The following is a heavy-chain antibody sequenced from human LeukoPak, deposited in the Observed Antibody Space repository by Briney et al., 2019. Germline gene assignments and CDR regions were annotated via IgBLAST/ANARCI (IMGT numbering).Heavy chain of an antibody. CDR1: GGTFSSYA. CDR2: IIPIFGTA. CDR3: ASEECSGGSCHP. Sequence: ASVKASCKASGGTFSSYAISWVRQAPGQGLEWMGGIIPIFGTANYAQKFQGRVTITADESTSTAYMELSSLRSEDTAVYYCASEECSGGSCHPWGQGTLVTVSS. D-gene: IGHD2-15*01. V-gene: IGHV1-69*01. J-gene: IGHJ5*02.